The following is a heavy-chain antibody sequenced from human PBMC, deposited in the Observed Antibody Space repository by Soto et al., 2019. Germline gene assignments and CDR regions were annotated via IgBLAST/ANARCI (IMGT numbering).Heavy chain of an antibody. CDR2: IDGSGGIT. CDR1: GFTFGTTD. D-gene: IGHD3-10*01. V-gene: IGHV3-23*01. J-gene: IGHJ5*02. CDR3: VKNSGWFNT. Sequence: QLLQSGGGLVQPGGCLTLYCAASGFTFGTTDMSWVRQAPGEGLEWVSTIDGSGGITYYADSVKGRFTISRDNSRNTVYLQMNSLRGDDTALYYCVKNSGWFNTWGQGALVTVSS.